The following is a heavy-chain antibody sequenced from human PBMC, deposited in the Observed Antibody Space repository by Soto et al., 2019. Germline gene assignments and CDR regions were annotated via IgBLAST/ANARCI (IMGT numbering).Heavy chain of an antibody. CDR3: TKAQEAAAGTQYYRGMDI. D-gene: IGHD6-13*01. CDR2: ISWAGGTT. Sequence: PGGSLRLSCAASGFTFDDYNMHWVRQAPGKGLEWVSLISWAGGTTYYADSVKGRFTIYRDNSKNSLYLQMNSLRNEDTALYYCTKAQEAAAGTQYYRGMDIWGQVTTLTVSS. V-gene: IGHV3-43*01. CDR1: GFTFDDYN. J-gene: IGHJ6*02.